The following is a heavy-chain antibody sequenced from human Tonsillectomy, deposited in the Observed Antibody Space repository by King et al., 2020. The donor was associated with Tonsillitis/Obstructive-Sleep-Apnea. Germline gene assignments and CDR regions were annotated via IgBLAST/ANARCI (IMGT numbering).Heavy chain of an antibody. D-gene: IGHD3-9*01. V-gene: IGHV4-39*01. Sequence: QLQLQESGPGLVKPSETLSLTCSVSGGPVSSSSYYWGWIRQPPGKGLEWIGNIYYSGSTYYNPSLKSRVTISVDTSKNHFSLKLSSVTAADTAVYYCARRGFQDILTGNIKGAWFDPWGQGTLVTVSS. CDR3: ARRGFQDILTGNIKGAWFDP. CDR1: GGPVSSSSYY. J-gene: IGHJ5*02. CDR2: IYYSGST.